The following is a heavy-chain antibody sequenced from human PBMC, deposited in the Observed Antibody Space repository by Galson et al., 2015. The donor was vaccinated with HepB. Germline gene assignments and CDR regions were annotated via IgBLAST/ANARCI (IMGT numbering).Heavy chain of an antibody. Sequence: SLRLSCAASGFSLSDYAMHWVRQAPGKGLEWVAVISFDGSQKYYAESVKGRFTVSRDNSKNTLYLQMHSLRSDDTAVYQCARGKVVVPRSYSHGMDLWGQGTTVIVSS. CDR3: ARGKVVVPRSYSHGMDL. J-gene: IGHJ6*02. CDR1: GFSLSDYA. D-gene: IGHD2-2*01. V-gene: IGHV3-30*04. CDR2: ISFDGSQK.